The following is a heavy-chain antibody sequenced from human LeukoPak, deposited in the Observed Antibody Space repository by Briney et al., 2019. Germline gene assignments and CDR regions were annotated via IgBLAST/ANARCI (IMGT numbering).Heavy chain of an antibody. Sequence: GASVTVSCTASGYSFIDYYIHWVRQAPGQGHEWMGWINPNNGGTNFAQKFQGRVSLTTDRSITTAYMELSGLRSDDAAVYYCARDYDTWSGYYTGTLDLWGHGTMVTVSS. CDR2: INPNNGGT. CDR1: GYSFIDYY. V-gene: IGHV1-2*02. CDR3: ARDYDTWSGYYTGTLDL. D-gene: IGHD3-3*01. J-gene: IGHJ3*01.